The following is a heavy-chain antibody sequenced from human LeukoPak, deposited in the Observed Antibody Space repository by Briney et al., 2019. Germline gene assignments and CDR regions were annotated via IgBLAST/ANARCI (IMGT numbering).Heavy chain of an antibody. D-gene: IGHD4-17*01. CDR3: ARLATYGDYSD. CDR1: GGSISDYY. CDR2: IYYRGST. V-gene: IGHV4-59*08. J-gene: IGHJ4*02. Sequence: SETLSLTCTVSGGSISDYYWSWTRQPPGKGPEWIGYIYYRGSTNYNPSLKSRVSMSIDTSKNQFSLRLSSVTAADTSVYYCARLATYGDYSDWGQGTLVTVSS.